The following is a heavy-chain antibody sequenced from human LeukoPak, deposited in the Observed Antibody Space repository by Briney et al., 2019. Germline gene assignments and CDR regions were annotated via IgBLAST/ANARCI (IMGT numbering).Heavy chain of an antibody. CDR3: ARARGYYYYYMDV. CDR1: GGSISTYY. Sequence: SETLSLTXSVSGGSISTYYWSWIRQPPGKGLEWIGYVYYTGSTNYNPSLKSRVTMSVDTSKNQFSLKLSPVTAADTAVYYCARARGYYYYYMDVWGKGTTVTVSS. CDR2: VYYTGST. V-gene: IGHV4-59*01. J-gene: IGHJ6*03.